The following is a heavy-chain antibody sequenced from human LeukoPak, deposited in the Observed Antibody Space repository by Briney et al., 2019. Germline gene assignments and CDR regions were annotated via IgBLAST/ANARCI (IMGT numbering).Heavy chain of an antibody. J-gene: IGHJ6*03. V-gene: IGHV4-38-2*01. D-gene: IGHD3-22*01. CDR1: GYSISSGYY. CDR3: ARHDIYMDV. Sequence: SETLSLTCAVSGYSISSGYYWGWIRQPPGKGLEWIGSIYHSGSAYYNPSLKSRVTISVDTSKNQFSLKLSSVTAADTAVYYCARHDIYMDVWGKGTTVTVSS. CDR2: IYHSGSA.